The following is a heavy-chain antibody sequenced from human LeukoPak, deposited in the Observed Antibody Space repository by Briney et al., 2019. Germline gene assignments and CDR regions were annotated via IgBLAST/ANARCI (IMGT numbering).Heavy chain of an antibody. J-gene: IGHJ6*03. Sequence: SETLSLTCAVYGGSFSGYYWSWIRQPPGKGLEWIGEINHSGSTNYNPSLKSRVTISVDTSKNQFSLKLSSVTAADTAVYYCARTTEGGYTYNYFYYYYMDVWGKGTTVTISS. CDR3: ARTTEGGYTYNYFYYYYMDV. CDR1: GGSFSGYY. D-gene: IGHD5-18*01. V-gene: IGHV4-34*01. CDR2: INHSGST.